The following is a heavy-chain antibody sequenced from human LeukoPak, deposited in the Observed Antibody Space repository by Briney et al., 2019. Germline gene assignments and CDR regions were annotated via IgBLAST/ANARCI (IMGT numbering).Heavy chain of an antibody. J-gene: IGHJ6*03. Sequence: SETLSLTCAVYGGSFSGYYWSWIRQPPGKGLEWIGEINHSGSTNYNPSLKSRVTISVDTSKNQFSLKLSSVTAADTAVYYCARTTEGGYTYNYFYYYYMDVWGKGTTVTISS. CDR3: ARTTEGGYTYNYFYYYYMDV. CDR1: GGSFSGYY. D-gene: IGHD5-18*01. V-gene: IGHV4-34*01. CDR2: INHSGST.